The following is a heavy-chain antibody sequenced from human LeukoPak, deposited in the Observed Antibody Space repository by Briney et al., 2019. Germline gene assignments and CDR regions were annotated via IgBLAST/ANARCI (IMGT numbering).Heavy chain of an antibody. D-gene: IGHD5-18*01. Sequence: SETLSLICAVYGGSFSAYYWSWIRQPPGKGLEWIGEINHSGSTNYNPSLKSRVTISVDTSKNQFSLKLSSVTAADTAVYYCARERGGYGYYGMDVWGQGTTVTVSS. CDR1: GGSFSAYY. CDR2: INHSGST. V-gene: IGHV4-34*01. J-gene: IGHJ6*02. CDR3: ARERGGYGYYGMDV.